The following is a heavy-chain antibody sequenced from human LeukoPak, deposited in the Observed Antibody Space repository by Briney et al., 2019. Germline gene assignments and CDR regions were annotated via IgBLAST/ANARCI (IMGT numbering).Heavy chain of an antibody. CDR2: ISGSGGST. CDR3: AKEASSTSFLPPWFDP. V-gene: IGHV3-23*01. CDR1: GFTFSSYA. Sequence: GGSLRLSCAASGFTFSSYAMSWVRQAPGKGLEWVSAISGSGGSTYYADSVKGRFTISRDNSKNTLYLQMNSLRAEDTAVYYCAKEASSTSFLPPWFDPWGQGTLVTVSS. D-gene: IGHD2-2*01. J-gene: IGHJ5*02.